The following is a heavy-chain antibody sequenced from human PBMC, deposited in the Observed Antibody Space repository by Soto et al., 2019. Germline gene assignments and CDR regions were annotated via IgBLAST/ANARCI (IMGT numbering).Heavy chain of an antibody. Sequence: SETLSLTCTVSGGSISSSSYYWGWIRQPPGKGLEWIGSIYYSGSTYYNPSLKSRVTISVDTSKNQFSLKLSSVTAADTAVYYRASYLCSSSSFSEYFQYWRQGTRVIVCS. CDR3: ASYLCSSSSFSEYFQY. CDR2: IYYSGST. J-gene: IGHJ1*01. CDR1: GGSISSSSYY. V-gene: IGHV4-39*01. D-gene: IGHD6-6*01.